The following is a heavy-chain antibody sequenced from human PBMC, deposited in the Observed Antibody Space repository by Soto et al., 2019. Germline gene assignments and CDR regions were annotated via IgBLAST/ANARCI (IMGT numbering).Heavy chain of an antibody. CDR3: ATKDYYDSSGYYYLGAFDI. V-gene: IGHV1-24*01. CDR2: FDPEGGET. D-gene: IGHD3-22*01. CDR1: GYTLTELS. J-gene: IGHJ3*02. Sequence: VASVKVSCKVSGYTLTELSMHWVRQAPGKGLEWMGGFDPEGGETIYAQKYQGRVTMTEDTSTDTAYMELSSLRSEDTAVYYCATKDYYDSSGYYYLGAFDIWGQGTMVTV.